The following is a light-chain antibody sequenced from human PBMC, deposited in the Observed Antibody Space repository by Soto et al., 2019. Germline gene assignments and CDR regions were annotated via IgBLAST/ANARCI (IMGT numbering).Light chain of an antibody. CDR3: QHYNDLPPFT. Sequence: DIQMTQSPSSLSVSVGARVSITCQASQDIRTSLSWFQHKPGRAPKLLIYGASYLETGVPSRFRGSGSGTDFTFTITSLQPEDIATYYCQHYNDLPPFTFGPGTIVDIK. V-gene: IGKV1-33*01. J-gene: IGKJ3*01. CDR1: QDIRTS. CDR2: GAS.